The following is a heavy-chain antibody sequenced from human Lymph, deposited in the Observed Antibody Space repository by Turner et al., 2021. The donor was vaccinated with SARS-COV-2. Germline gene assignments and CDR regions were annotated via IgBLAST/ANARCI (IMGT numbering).Heavy chain of an antibody. J-gene: IGHJ4*02. CDR2: IIRSLGIA. CDR3: ARGDQYSYVDY. Sequence: QVQLVQCGAEVMKPASSVQGSCRASGGTVSSSGISWVRQAPGQGLEWMGGIIRSLGIANYAQKFRGSVTITQDKYKSTSFLKMSSLGAEDTAVYYCARGDQYSYVDYWGQGTLVTVSS. CDR1: GGTVSSSG. D-gene: IGHD6-6*01. V-gene: IGHV1-69*10.